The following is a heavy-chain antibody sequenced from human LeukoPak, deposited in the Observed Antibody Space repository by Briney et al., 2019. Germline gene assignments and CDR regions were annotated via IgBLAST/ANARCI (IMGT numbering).Heavy chain of an antibody. J-gene: IGHJ6*03. CDR2: INHSSRST. D-gene: IGHD3-3*01. CDR1: GGSFSGNF. CDR3: ARGGYTIYRSRTPNMDV. Sequence: SETLSLTCAVYGGSFSGNFWSWIRQPPGKGLEWIGEINHSSRSTNWNPSLKSRVTISLDTSKKQFSLKLNSVTAADTAVYYCARGGYTIYRSRTPNMDVWGKGTTVTVSS. V-gene: IGHV4-34*01.